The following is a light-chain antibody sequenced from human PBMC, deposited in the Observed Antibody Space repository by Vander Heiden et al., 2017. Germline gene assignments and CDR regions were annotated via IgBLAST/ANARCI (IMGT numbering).Light chain of an antibody. J-gene: IGKJ2*01. CDR1: QSVLYSSNNKNY. Sequence: DIVMTQSPASLPVSLGERATINCKSSQSVLYSSNNKNYLAWYQQKPGQPPKLLISWASTRESGVPDRFSGSGSGTDFTLTISSLQAEDVAVYYCQQYYSTPRTFGQGTKLEIK. V-gene: IGKV4-1*01. CDR3: QQYYSTPRT. CDR2: WAS.